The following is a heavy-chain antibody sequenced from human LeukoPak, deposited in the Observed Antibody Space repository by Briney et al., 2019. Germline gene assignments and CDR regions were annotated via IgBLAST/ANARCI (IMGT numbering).Heavy chain of an antibody. CDR2: IYTSGST. J-gene: IGHJ5*02. CDR3: ARGRRYDFWSGPNWFDP. CDR1: GGSISSYY. V-gene: IGHV4-4*07. D-gene: IGHD3-3*01. Sequence: PSETLSLTCTVSGGSISSYYWSWIRQPAGKGLEWIGRIYTSGSTNYNPSLKSRVTISVDTSKNQFSLKLSSVTAADTAVYYCARGRRYDFWSGPNWFDPWGQGTLVTVSS.